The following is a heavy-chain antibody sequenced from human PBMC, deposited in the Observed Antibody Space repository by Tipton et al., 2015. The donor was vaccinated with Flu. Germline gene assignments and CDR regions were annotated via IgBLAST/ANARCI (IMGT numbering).Heavy chain of an antibody. Sequence: TLSLTCTVSGGSISGYYWSWIRQPAGKGLEWIGRIYTSGSTNYNPSLKSRVTMSVDTSKNQFSLKLSSVTAADTAVYYCARDGDDDFWSGYRQADYYGMDVWGQGTTVTVSS. CDR1: GGSISGYY. CDR3: ARDGDDDFWSGYRQADYYGMDV. V-gene: IGHV4-4*07. D-gene: IGHD3-3*01. CDR2: IYTSGST. J-gene: IGHJ6*02.